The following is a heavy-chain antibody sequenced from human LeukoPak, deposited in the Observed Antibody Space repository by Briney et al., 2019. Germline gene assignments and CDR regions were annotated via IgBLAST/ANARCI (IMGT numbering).Heavy chain of an antibody. CDR3: ARVAAAGILNYYYYMDV. D-gene: IGHD6-13*01. V-gene: IGHV4-34*01. Sequence: SETLSLTCAVYGGSFSGYYWSWIRQPPGKGLEWIGEINHSGSTNYKPSLKSRVTISVDTSKNQFSLKLSSVTAADTAVYYCARVAAAGILNYYYYMDVWGKGTTVTVSS. CDR2: INHSGST. J-gene: IGHJ6*03. CDR1: GGSFSGYY.